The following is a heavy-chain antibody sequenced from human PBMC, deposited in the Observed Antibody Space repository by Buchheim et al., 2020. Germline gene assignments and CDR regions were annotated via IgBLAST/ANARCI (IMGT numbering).Heavy chain of an antibody. D-gene: IGHD2-2*01. Sequence: QVQLVQSGAEVKKPGASVKVSCKASGYTFTGYYMHWVRQAPGQGLEWMGWINPNSGGTSYAQKFQGRVTMTRDTSTSTVYMERSSLRSEDTAVYYCAREGWDIVVVPAAKYYGMDVWGQGTT. CDR3: AREGWDIVVVPAAKYYGMDV. CDR1: GYTFTGYY. V-gene: IGHV1-2*02. CDR2: INPNSGGT. J-gene: IGHJ6*02.